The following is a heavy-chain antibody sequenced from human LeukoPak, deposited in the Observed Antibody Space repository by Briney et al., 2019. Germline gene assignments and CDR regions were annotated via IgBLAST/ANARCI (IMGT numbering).Heavy chain of an antibody. V-gene: IGHV1-46*01. Sequence: GASVKVSRKASGFTFTSYYMHWVRQAPGQGLEWMGIINPSGGSSSYAQKFQGRVTVTRDTSTSTVYMELSSLRSEDTAVYYCARVPNYYDSSGYYNSYHGMDVWGQGTTVTVSS. CDR2: INPSGGSS. J-gene: IGHJ6*02. D-gene: IGHD3-22*01. CDR1: GFTFTSYY. CDR3: ARVPNYYDSSGYYNSYHGMDV.